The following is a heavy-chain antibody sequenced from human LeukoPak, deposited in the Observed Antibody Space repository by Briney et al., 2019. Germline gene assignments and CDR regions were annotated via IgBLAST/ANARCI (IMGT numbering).Heavy chain of an antibody. D-gene: IGHD3-10*01. J-gene: IGHJ5*02. CDR3: ARGFGDSFDP. CDR1: GLIFKNYA. V-gene: IGHV3-23*01. Sequence: GGSLRLSCAASGLIFKNYAMNWVRQAPGKGLEWVSAFSGTGDTTFYADSVKGRFTFSRDNTKNTVDLKMDSLRVDDTAVYYCARGFGDSFDPWGQGTLVTVSS. CDR2: FSGTGDTT.